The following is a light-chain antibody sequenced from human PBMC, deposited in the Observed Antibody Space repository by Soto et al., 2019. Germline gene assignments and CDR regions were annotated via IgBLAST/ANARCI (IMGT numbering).Light chain of an antibody. V-gene: IGKV3-15*01. CDR3: LHYDNWPPWT. CDR1: QNVNSN. Sequence: ETVMTQSPATLSVSPGERATLSCRASQNVNSNLAWYQQKPGQAPRLLIYAASTRAAGIPARFRGTGSGTEFLLTISSLQSEDFEVYYCLHYDNWPPWTFGQGTKVDIK. CDR2: AAS. J-gene: IGKJ1*01.